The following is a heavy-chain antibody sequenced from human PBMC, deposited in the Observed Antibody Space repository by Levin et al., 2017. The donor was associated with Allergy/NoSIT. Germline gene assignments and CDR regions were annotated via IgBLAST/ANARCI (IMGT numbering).Heavy chain of an antibody. Sequence: KPGESLKISCKASGYTFIDYYMHWVRQAPGQGLEWMGWINPNSGGTKFAQKFQGRVTMTRDTSISTAYMELSRLRSDDTAVYYCASSTAMVKGGDYYYYYYMDVWGKGTTVTVSS. V-gene: IGHV1-2*02. D-gene: IGHD5-18*01. J-gene: IGHJ6*03. CDR1: GYTFIDYY. CDR2: INPNSGGT. CDR3: ASSTAMVKGGDYYYYYYMDV.